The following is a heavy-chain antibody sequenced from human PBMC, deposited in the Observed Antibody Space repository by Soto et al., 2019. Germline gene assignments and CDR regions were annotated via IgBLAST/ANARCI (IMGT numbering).Heavy chain of an antibody. V-gene: IGHV3-30*18. CDR2: ISYDGSNK. CDR3: AKDSPRSSVSMDV. Sequence: QVQLVESGGGVVQPGRSLRLSCAASVFTFSSYGMHWVRQAPGKGLEWVAVISYDGSNKYYADSVKGRFTISRDNSKNTLYLQMNSLRAEDTAVYYCAKDSPRSSVSMDVWGQGTTVTVSS. J-gene: IGHJ6*02. D-gene: IGHD6-13*01. CDR1: VFTFSSYG.